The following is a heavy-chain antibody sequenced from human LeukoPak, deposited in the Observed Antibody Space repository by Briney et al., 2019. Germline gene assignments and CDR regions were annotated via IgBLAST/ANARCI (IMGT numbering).Heavy chain of an antibody. CDR1: GYTFTSYA. CDR2: INAGNGNT. V-gene: IGHV1-3*01. D-gene: IGHD1-26*01. Sequence: ASVKVSCKASGYTFTSYAMHWVRQAPGQRLEWMGWINAGNGNTKYSQEFQGRVTITRDTSASTAYMELSSLRSEDTAVYYCARTLGVGAPSPPYYYYGMDVWGQGTTVTVSS. CDR3: ARTLGVGAPSPPYYYYGMDV. J-gene: IGHJ6*02.